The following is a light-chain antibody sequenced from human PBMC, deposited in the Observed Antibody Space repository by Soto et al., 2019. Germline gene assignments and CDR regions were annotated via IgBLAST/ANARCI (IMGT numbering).Light chain of an antibody. CDR3: YSYRGYYTRV. CDR2: EVS. Sequence: SVLTQPASVSGSPGQSNTTSCTGTSSDVGGYNFVSWYQQHPGRAPKLLIYEVSRRPSGVSNRFSGSKFGDTASLTISGLQAEDEADYYCYSYRGYYTRVFGTGTKVTVL. CDR1: SSDVGGYNF. J-gene: IGLJ1*01. V-gene: IGLV2-14*01.